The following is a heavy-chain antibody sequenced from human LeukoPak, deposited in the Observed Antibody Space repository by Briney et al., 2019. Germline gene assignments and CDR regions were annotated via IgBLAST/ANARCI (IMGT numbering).Heavy chain of an antibody. Sequence: GASVKVSCKASGYTFTSYGISWVRQAPGQGLEWMGIINPSGGSTSYAQKFQGRVTMTRDTSTSTVYMELSSLRSEDTAVYYCAILAAAGTGYWGQGTLVTVSS. V-gene: IGHV1-46*01. CDR2: INPSGGST. CDR1: GYTFTSYG. J-gene: IGHJ4*02. CDR3: AILAAAGTGY. D-gene: IGHD6-13*01.